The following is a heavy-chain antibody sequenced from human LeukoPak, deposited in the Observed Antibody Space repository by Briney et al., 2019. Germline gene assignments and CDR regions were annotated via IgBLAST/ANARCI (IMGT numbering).Heavy chain of an antibody. CDR1: GFTFSDYY. Sequence: GGSLRLSCAASGFTFSDYYMSWIRQAPGKGLEGVSYISSSGSTIYYADSVKGRFTISRDNAKNSLYLQMNSLRAEDTAVYYCARDHYYGSGSSSFDPWGQGTLVTVSS. V-gene: IGHV3-11*01. CDR3: ARDHYYGSGSSSFDP. CDR2: ISSSGSTI. J-gene: IGHJ5*02. D-gene: IGHD3-10*01.